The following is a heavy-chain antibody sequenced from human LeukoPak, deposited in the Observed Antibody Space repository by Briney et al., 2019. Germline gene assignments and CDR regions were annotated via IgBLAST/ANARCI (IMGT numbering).Heavy chain of an antibody. CDR2: INHSGST. J-gene: IGHJ5*02. CDR3: ARGKTTVVTPTRRRGLNWFDP. D-gene: IGHD4-23*01. CDR1: GGSFSGYY. Sequence: SETLSLTCAVYGGSFSGYYWSWIRQPPGKGLEWIGEINHSGSTNYNPSLKSRVTISGDTSKNQFSLKLSSVTAADTAVYYCARGKTTVVTPTRRRGLNWFDPWGQGTLVTVSS. V-gene: IGHV4-34*01.